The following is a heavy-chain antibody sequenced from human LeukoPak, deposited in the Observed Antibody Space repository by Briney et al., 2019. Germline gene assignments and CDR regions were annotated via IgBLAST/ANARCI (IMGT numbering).Heavy chain of an antibody. Sequence: GRSLRLSCAASGFTFSSYAMHWVRQAPGKGLEWVAVISQDGSNKYFADSVKGRFTISRDNSKNTLFLQTNSLRAEDTAVYYCARSDREYCSSVTCYGQYLDYWGRGTRVTISS. V-gene: IGHV3-30*04. CDR2: ISQDGSNK. CDR3: ARSDREYCSSVTCYGQYLDY. CDR1: GFTFSSYA. J-gene: IGHJ4*02. D-gene: IGHD2/OR15-2a*01.